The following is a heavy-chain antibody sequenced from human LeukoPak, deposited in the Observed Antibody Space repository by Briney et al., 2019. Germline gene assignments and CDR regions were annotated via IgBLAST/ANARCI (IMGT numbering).Heavy chain of an antibody. J-gene: IGHJ5*02. V-gene: IGHV4-59*08. CDR2: IYYSGST. CDR1: GGSISSYY. D-gene: IGHD3-22*01. CDR3: ARHSYYYDSSGSRPYWFDP. Sequence: SSETLSLTCTVSGGSISSYYWSWIRQPPGKGLEWIGYIYYSGSTNYYPSLKSRVTISVDTSKNQFSLKLSSVTAADTAMYYCARHSYYYDSSGSRPYWFDPWGQGTLVTVSS.